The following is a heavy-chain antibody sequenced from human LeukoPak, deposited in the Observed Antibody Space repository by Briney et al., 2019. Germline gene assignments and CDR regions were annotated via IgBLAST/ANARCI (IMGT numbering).Heavy chain of an antibody. V-gene: IGHV3-33*01. Sequence: PGGSLRLSCAASGFTFSSYGMHWVRQAPGKGLEWVAVIWYDGSNKYYADSVKGRFTTSRDNSKNTLYLQVNSLRAEDTAVYYCARDGGFFDWYFDYWGQGTLVTVSS. J-gene: IGHJ4*02. CDR1: GFTFSSYG. CDR3: ARDGGFFDWYFDY. CDR2: IWYDGSNK. D-gene: IGHD3-9*01.